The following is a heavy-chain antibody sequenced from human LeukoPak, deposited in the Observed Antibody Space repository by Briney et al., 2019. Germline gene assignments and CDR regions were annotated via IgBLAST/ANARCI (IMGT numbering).Heavy chain of an antibody. Sequence: GGSLRLSCAASGFTFSSYAMHWVRQAPGKGLEWVAVISYDGSNKYYADSVKGRSTISRDNSKNTLYLQMNSLRAEDTAVYYCARVRGYSGYDYGDAFDIWGQGTMVTVSS. CDR1: GFTFSSYA. CDR3: ARVRGYSGYDYGDAFDI. CDR2: ISYDGSNK. V-gene: IGHV3-30-3*01. D-gene: IGHD5-12*01. J-gene: IGHJ3*02.